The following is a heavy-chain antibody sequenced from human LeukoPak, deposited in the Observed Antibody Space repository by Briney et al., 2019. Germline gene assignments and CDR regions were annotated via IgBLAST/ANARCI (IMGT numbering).Heavy chain of an antibody. D-gene: IGHD2-2*01. CDR3: AKGGEGKYQLLWTVL. J-gene: IGHJ4*02. V-gene: IGHV3-66*01. CDR2: IYSGGST. Sequence: GGSLRLSCAASGFTVSSNYMSWVRQAPGKGLEWVSVIYSGGSTYYADSVKGRFTISRDNSKNTLYLQMNSLRAEDTAVYYCAKGGEGKYQLLWTVLGGQGTLVTVSS. CDR1: GFTVSSNY.